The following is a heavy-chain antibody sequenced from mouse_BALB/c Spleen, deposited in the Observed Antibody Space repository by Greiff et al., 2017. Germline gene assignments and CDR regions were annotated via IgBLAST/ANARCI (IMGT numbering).Heavy chain of an antibody. CDR3: ARCGYYYGSRYFDV. CDR1: GYAFTNYL. CDR2: INPGSGGT. Sequence: QVHVKQSGAELVRPGTSVKVSCKASGYAFTNYLIEWVKQRPGQGLEWIGVINPGSGGTNYNEKFKGKATLTADKSSSTAYMQLSSLTSDDSAVYFCARCGYYYGSRYFDVWGAGTTVTVSS. D-gene: IGHD1-1*01. V-gene: IGHV1-54*01. J-gene: IGHJ1*01.